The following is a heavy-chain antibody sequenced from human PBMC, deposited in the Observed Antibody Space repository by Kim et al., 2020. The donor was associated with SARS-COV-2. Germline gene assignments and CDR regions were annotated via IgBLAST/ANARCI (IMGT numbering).Heavy chain of an antibody. Sequence: GGSLRLSCAGSGFTFSTYGMSWVRQAPGKGLEWVSTISGNGGSTYYTDSVKGRFTISRDNSKNTLYLQMNSLRAEDTAVYYCANLTVNYQMGVDYWGQGTLVTVSS. CDR2: ISGNGGST. D-gene: IGHD4-17*01. V-gene: IGHV3-23*01. CDR1: GFTFSTYG. J-gene: IGHJ4*02. CDR3: ANLTVNYQMGVDY.